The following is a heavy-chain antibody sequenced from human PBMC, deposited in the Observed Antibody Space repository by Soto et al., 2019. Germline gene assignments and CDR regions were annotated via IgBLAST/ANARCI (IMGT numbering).Heavy chain of an antibody. CDR3: AREDIVTGYYNTYYFDY. Sequence: GFLRPSLGGSGFPLSRLCIHLVRPAPSKGLGWVAVIWYDGSNKYYADSVKGRFTISRDNSKNTLYLQMNSLRAEDTAVYYCAREDIVTGYYNTYYFDYWGQGTLVTVSS. V-gene: IGHV3-33*01. J-gene: IGHJ4*02. CDR1: GFPLSRLC. D-gene: IGHD3-9*01. CDR2: IWYDGSNK.